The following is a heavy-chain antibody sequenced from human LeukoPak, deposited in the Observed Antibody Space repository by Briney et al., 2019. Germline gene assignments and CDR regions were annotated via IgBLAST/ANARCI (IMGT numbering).Heavy chain of an antibody. CDR1: GFIFSSYA. J-gene: IGHJ3*01. CDR2: LSGGGGST. Sequence: PGGSLRLSCAASGFIFSSYAMTWVRQAPGKGWGWASSLSGGGGSTYYADSVKGRFTISRDNSKNTLYLQMNSLRAEDTAVYYCAKYHIRFLEWPPTWGQGTMVTVSS. CDR3: AKYHIRFLEWPPT. D-gene: IGHD3-3*01. V-gene: IGHV3-23*01.